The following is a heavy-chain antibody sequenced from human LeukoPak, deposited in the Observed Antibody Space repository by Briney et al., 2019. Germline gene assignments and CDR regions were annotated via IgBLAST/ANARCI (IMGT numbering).Heavy chain of an antibody. CDR1: GGSIGSDGYS. CDR2: IYFSGVT. D-gene: IGHD2-2*01. CDR3: AKADPDYCSSTSCSLYYYYAMDV. Sequence: PSETLSLTCTVSGGSIGSDGYSWNWIRQHPGKGLEWIGYIYFSGVTYYNPSLKSRVIISADTSKNQFSLRLNSVTAADTAVYYCAKADPDYCSSTSCSLYYYYAMDVWGQGTTVTVSS. V-gene: IGHV4-31*03. J-gene: IGHJ6*02.